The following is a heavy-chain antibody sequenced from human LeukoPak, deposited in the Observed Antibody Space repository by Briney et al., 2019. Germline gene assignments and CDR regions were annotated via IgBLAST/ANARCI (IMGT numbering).Heavy chain of an antibody. Sequence: SETLSLTCTVSGGSISSGGYYWSWIRQHPGKGLEWIGYIYYSGSTNYKPSLKSRVTTSVDTSKNQFSLRLNSVTAADTAVYYCARGGGSQAPYYYYGMDVWGQGTTVTVSS. CDR1: GGSISSGGYY. D-gene: IGHD2-15*01. J-gene: IGHJ6*02. V-gene: IGHV4-61*08. CDR3: ARGGGSQAPYYYYGMDV. CDR2: IYYSGST.